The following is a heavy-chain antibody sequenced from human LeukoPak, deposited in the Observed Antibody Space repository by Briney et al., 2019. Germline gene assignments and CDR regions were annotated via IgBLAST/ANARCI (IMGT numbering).Heavy chain of an antibody. CDR2: IYYSGST. CDR1: GGSISSSSYY. CDR3: ARHLAYYGVGGTFDY. J-gene: IGHJ4*02. V-gene: IGHV4-39*01. Sequence: SETLSITCTVSGGSISSSSYYWGWIRQPPGKGLEWIGSIYYSGSTYYNPSLKSRVTISVDTSKNQFSLKLSSVTAADTAVYYCARHLAYYGVGGTFDYWGQGTLVTVSS. D-gene: IGHD1-26*01.